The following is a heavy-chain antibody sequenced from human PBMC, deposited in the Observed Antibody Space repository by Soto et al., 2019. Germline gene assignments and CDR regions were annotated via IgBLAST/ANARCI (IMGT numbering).Heavy chain of an antibody. J-gene: IGHJ6*02. CDR1: GFTFSYYG. D-gene: IGHD5-18*01. V-gene: IGHV3-33*01. CDR2: IWYDGSNK. Sequence: QVQLVESGGGVVQPGRSLRLSCAASGFTFSYYGMHWVRQAPGKGLEWVAVIWYDGSNKFYADSVKGRFTISRDNSKNTLFLQRNSLRAEDTAVYYCARDRGSYGYYYGMDVWGQGTTVTVSS. CDR3: ARDRGSYGYYYGMDV.